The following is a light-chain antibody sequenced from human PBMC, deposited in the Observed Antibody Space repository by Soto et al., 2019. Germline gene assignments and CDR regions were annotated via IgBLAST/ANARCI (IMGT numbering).Light chain of an antibody. V-gene: IGLV1-47*01. CDR2: RNT. CDR3: SSWDDRSATLV. J-gene: IGLJ2*01. CDR1: SYNIAKNY. Sequence: QSVLTQPPSESVAPGQTVTISCSGSSYNIAKNYVNWYQQLPGTAPKLLIYRNTQRPSGVPDRFSGSKSGTSASLAISGFRSEDEANYYCSSWDDRSATLVFGGGTKLTVL.